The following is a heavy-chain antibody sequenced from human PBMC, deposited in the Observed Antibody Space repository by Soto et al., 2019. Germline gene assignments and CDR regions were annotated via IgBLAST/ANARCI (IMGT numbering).Heavy chain of an antibody. CDR1: GGTFSSYT. CDR3: ASGYYSGSNPSSFDY. D-gene: IGHD1-26*01. J-gene: IGHJ4*02. CDR2: ITPTLNIA. V-gene: IGHV1-69*01. Sequence: QLQLVQSGAEVREPGSSVKVSCKASGGTFSSYTVIWVRQAPGQGLEWMGGITPTLNIAKYAEKFQGRVTITADESTSTVNMHLSSLRSEDTAVYFWASGYYSGSNPSSFDYWGQGTLVAVSS.